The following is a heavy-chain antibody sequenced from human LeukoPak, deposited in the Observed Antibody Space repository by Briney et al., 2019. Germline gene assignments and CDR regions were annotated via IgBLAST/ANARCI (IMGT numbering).Heavy chain of an antibody. CDR2: ISSSSSYI. CDR3: ARDFLPDIVVVVAAVPSDYFDY. D-gene: IGHD2-15*01. Sequence: GRSLRLSCAASGFTFSSYSMNWVRQAPGKGLEWVSSISSSSSYIYYADSVKGRFTISRGNAKNSLYLQMNSLRAEDTAVYYCARDFLPDIVVVVAAVPSDYFDYWGQGTLVTVSS. V-gene: IGHV3-21*01. J-gene: IGHJ4*02. CDR1: GFTFSSYS.